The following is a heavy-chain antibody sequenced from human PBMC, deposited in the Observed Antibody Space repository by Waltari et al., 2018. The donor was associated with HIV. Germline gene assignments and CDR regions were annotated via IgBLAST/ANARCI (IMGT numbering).Heavy chain of an antibody. V-gene: IGHV3-20*04. D-gene: IGHD1-26*01. CDR2: INWNGGSI. CDR3: ARGSYSGYEYDY. Sequence: EVHLVESGGGVVRPGGSLRLPCAVSGFPFENPGMNGVRQVPGKGLEWVSSINWNGGSITYADSVRGRFTISRDDAKNFLYLQMDSLRTEDTAFYYCARGSYSGYEYDYWGQGTLVTVSS. J-gene: IGHJ4*02. CDR1: GFPFENPG.